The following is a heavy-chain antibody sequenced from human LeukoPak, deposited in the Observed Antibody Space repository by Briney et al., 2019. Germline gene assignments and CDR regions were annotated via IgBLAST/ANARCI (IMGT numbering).Heavy chain of an antibody. Sequence: GGSLRLSCAASGFTFSSFGMNWVRQAPGKGLEWVSFISTSSSYIYYADSVKGRFTISRDNAKNSLYLQMNSLRAEDTAVYYCAELGITMIGGVWGKGTTVTISS. J-gene: IGHJ6*04. V-gene: IGHV3-21*01. CDR2: ISTSSSYI. CDR3: AELGITMIGGV. D-gene: IGHD3-10*02. CDR1: GFTFSSFG.